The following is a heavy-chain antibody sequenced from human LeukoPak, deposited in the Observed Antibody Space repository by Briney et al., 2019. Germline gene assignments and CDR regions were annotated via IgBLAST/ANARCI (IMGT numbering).Heavy chain of an antibody. Sequence: PSETLSLTCAVYGGSFSGYYWSWIRQSPGKGLEWIGEINHSGSTNYNPSLKSRVTISVDTSKNQFSLKLSSVTATDTAVYYCARATDYDFWSGYFAWFDPWGQGTLVTVSS. CDR3: ARATDYDFWSGYFAWFDP. J-gene: IGHJ5*02. D-gene: IGHD3-3*01. CDR2: INHSGST. V-gene: IGHV4-34*01. CDR1: GGSFSGYY.